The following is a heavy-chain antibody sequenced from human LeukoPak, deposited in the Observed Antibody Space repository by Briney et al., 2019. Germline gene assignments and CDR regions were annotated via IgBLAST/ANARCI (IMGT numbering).Heavy chain of an antibody. CDR3: ARDNTVTTYFDY. J-gene: IGHJ4*02. D-gene: IGHD4-17*01. Sequence: SETLSLTCTVSGGSISSYYWSWIRQPPGKGLEWIGYLSYSGSTNYSPSLKSRVTISADTSKNQFSLKLSSVTAADTAVYYCARDNTVTTYFDYWGQGILVTVSS. V-gene: IGHV4-59*01. CDR2: LSYSGST. CDR1: GGSISSYY.